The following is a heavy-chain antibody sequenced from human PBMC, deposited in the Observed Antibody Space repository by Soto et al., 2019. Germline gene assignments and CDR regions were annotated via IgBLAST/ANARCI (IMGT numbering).Heavy chain of an antibody. CDR1: GGSISSYY. J-gene: IGHJ4*02. V-gene: IGHV4-59*08. CDR2: IYNSGNT. CDR3: ARQRYFDY. Sequence: NPSETLSLTCSVSGGSISSYYWSWIRQTPGKGLEWIGYIYNSGNTNYNPSLESRVTISVDTSKNQFSLKLTSVTAADTAVYYCARQRYFDYWGQGTLVTVSS. D-gene: IGHD3-9*01.